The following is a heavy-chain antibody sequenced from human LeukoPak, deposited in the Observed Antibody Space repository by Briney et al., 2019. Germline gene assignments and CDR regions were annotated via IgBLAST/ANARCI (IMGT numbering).Heavy chain of an antibody. CDR3: ARDLAAAASD. V-gene: IGHV3-21*01. CDR1: GFTFSAYS. CDR2: ISSSSTYI. Sequence: GGSLRLSCAASGFTFSAYSINWVRQAPGKGLEWVSSISSSSTYIYYADSVKGRFTISRDNAKNSLYLQMNSLRVDDTAAYYCARDLAAAASDWGQGTLVTVSS. D-gene: IGHD2-2*01. J-gene: IGHJ4*02.